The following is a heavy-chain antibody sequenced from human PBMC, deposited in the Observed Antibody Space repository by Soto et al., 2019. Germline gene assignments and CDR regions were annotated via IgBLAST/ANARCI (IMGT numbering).Heavy chain of an antibody. D-gene: IGHD5-12*01. CDR1: GYTFTGYY. J-gene: IGHJ3*02. CDR2: INPNSGGT. Sequence: ASVKVSFKASGYTFTGYYMHWLRQSPGQGLEWMGWINPNSGGTNYAQKFQGRVTMTRDTSISTAYMELSRLRSDDTAVYYCARGGPERWLQPYDAFDIWGQGTMVTVSS. CDR3: ARGGPERWLQPYDAFDI. V-gene: IGHV1-2*02.